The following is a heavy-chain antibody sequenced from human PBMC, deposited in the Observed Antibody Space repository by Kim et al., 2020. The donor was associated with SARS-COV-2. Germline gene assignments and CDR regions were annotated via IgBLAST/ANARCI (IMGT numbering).Heavy chain of an antibody. D-gene: IGHD3-10*01. Sequence: AESVRARLTIPRKNSKNTLYQQMNSLGAEDTAVYYCAREGGCGEVSGMDVWGRGTTVTVSS. V-gene: IGHV3-33*01. J-gene: IGHJ6*02. CDR3: AREGGCGEVSGMDV.